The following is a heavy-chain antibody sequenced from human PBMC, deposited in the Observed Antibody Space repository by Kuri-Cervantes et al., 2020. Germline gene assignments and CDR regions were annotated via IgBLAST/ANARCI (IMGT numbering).Heavy chain of an antibody. CDR3: AKTSYGDYLDY. Sequence: GGSLRLSCGASGFTVSSYWMHWVRQAPGKGLEWVAVIWYDGSNKYYADSVKGRFTISRDNSKNTLYLQMNSLRAEDTAVYYCAKTSYGDYLDYWGQGTLVTVSS. V-gene: IGHV3-33*06. CDR1: GFTVSSYW. CDR2: IWYDGSNK. D-gene: IGHD4-17*01. J-gene: IGHJ4*02.